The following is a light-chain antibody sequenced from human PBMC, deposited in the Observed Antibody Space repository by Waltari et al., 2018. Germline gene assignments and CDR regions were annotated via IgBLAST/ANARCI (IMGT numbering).Light chain of an antibody. V-gene: IGKV3-20*01. CDR2: GAS. CDR1: QSLTKRY. J-gene: IGKJ2*01. Sequence: VLTQSPGTLSLSPGESATLSCRASQSLTKRYLAWYQQKPGQAPRLLIYGASSRAAGIPERFSGSGSGTDFTLTISRLEPEDFAVYYCQQYGSSILYTFGQGTKVEIK. CDR3: QQYGSSILYT.